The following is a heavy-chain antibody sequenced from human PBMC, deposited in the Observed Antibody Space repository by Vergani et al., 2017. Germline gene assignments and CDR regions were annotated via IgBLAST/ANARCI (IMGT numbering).Heavy chain of an antibody. V-gene: IGHV3-66*01. J-gene: IGHJ4*02. CDR2: IYSGGST. D-gene: IGHD3-3*01. Sequence: EVQLVESGGGLVQPGGSLRLSCAASGFTVSSNYMSWVRQAPGKGLEWVSVIYSGGSTYSDSVKGRFTISRDNSKNTLYLQMNSLRAEDTAVYYCARIYDFWEFDYWGQGTLVTVSS. CDR1: GFTVSSNY. CDR3: ARIYDFWEFDY.